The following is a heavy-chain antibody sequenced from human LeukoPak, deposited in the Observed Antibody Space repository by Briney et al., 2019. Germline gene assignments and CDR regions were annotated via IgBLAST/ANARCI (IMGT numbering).Heavy chain of an antibody. V-gene: IGHV3-74*01. CDR2: LNNDGSST. CDR3: ARIAWDAFDI. J-gene: IGHJ3*02. CDR1: GFTFSSYS. Sequence: GGSLRLSCAASGFTFSSYSMNWVRQAPGKGLVWVSRLNNDGSSTNYADSVKGRFTISRDNAKNTLYLQMNSLRAEDTAVYYCARIAWDAFDIWGQGTMVTVSS. D-gene: IGHD2-15*01.